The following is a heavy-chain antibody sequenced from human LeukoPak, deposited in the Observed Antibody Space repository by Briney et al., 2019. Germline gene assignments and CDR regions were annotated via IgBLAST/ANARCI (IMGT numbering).Heavy chain of an antibody. V-gene: IGHV1-3*01. D-gene: IGHD2-15*01. J-gene: IGHJ4*02. Sequence: ASVKVSCKASGYIFTSYVMHWVRQAPGQRLEWMGWINAGNGNTKSSQKFQGRVTIIRDTSASTAYMEVSSLRSEDTAVYYCARDGVVVVAAPLYFFDYWGQGTLVSVSS. CDR3: ARDGVVVVAAPLYFFDY. CDR1: GYIFTSYV. CDR2: INAGNGNT.